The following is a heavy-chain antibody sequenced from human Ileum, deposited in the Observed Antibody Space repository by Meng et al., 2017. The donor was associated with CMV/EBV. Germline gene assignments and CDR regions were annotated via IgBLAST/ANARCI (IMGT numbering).Heavy chain of an antibody. V-gene: IGHV3-30*02. D-gene: IGHD2/OR15-2a*01. J-gene: IGHJ5*02. CDR2: IRYDGSNK. Sequence: GESLKISCAASGFTFSSYGMHWVRQAPGKGLEWVAFIRYDGSNKYYADSVKGRFTISRDNSKNTLYLQMNSLRAEDTAVYYCAKDLGAFSMIPNWFDPWGQGTLVTVSS. CDR1: GFTFSSYG. CDR3: AKDLGAFSMIPNWFDP.